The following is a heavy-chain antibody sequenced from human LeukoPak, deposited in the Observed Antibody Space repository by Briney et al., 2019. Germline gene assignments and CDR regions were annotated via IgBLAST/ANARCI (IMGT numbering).Heavy chain of an antibody. J-gene: IGHJ5*02. D-gene: IGHD6-19*01. CDR1: GYTFTTYA. CDR3: ARGSIAVAGPGLWFDP. V-gene: IGHV7-4-1*02. CDR2: INTNTGNP. Sequence: GASVKVSCKASGYTFTTYAMNWVRQAPGQGLEWMGWINTNTGNPTYAQGFTGRFVFSLDTSVSTAYLQISSLKVEDTAVFYCARGSIAVAGPGLWFDPWGQGTLVTVSS.